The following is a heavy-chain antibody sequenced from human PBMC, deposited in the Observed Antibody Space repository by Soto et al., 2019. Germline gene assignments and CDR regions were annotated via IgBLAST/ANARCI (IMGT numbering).Heavy chain of an antibody. D-gene: IGHD1-7*01. CDR3: ARESEELTSHFYE. CDR2: ISSTTNYI. J-gene: IGHJ4*02. Sequence: GMYLRLSFAASGFTFTMYSMNWVRQAPGKGLEWVSSISSTTNYIYYGDSMKGRFTISRDNAKNSLYLEMNSLRAEDTAVYYCARESEELTSHFYEWGQGTRVTVS. V-gene: IGHV3-21*06. CDR1: GFTFTMYS.